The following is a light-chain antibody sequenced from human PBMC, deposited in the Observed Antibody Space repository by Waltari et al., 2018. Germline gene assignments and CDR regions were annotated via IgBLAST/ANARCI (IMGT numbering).Light chain of an antibody. V-gene: IGKV1-8*01. J-gene: IGKJ1*01. Sequence: AIRITQSPSSLSASTGDRVTITCRASQGISSYLAWYQQKPGKAPKLLIYAASPLQSGVPSRFSGSGSGTDFTLTISCLQSEDFATYYCQQYYSYPWTFGQGTKVEIK. CDR1: QGISSY. CDR3: QQYYSYPWT. CDR2: AAS.